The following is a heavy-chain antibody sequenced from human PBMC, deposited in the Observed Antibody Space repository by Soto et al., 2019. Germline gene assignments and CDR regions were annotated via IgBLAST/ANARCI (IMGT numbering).Heavy chain of an antibody. CDR2: IKQDGSEK. V-gene: IGHV3-7*05. J-gene: IGHJ6*02. D-gene: IGHD6-19*01. Sequence: GGSLRLSCAASGFTFSSYWMSWVRQAPWKGLEGGANIKQDGSEKYYVDSVKGRFTISRDNAKNSLYLQMNSLRAEDTAVYYCARVKQWLVAYSYSGMDLWGQGTTVTVSS. CDR3: ARVKQWLVAYSYSGMDL. CDR1: GFTFSSYW.